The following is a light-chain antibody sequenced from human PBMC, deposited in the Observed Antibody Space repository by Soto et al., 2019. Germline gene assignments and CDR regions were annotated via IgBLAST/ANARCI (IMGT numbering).Light chain of an antibody. CDR3: QQYNNWPRT. V-gene: IGKV3-15*01. Sequence: EVVMTQSPDTLSVSPGERATLSCRASQSVNSNLAWYQQKLGQAPRLLIYGASTRATDIPPRFSGSGSGTEFTLTISSLQSEDFAIYYCQQYNNWPRTFGQGTKVDIK. CDR1: QSVNSN. J-gene: IGKJ1*01. CDR2: GAS.